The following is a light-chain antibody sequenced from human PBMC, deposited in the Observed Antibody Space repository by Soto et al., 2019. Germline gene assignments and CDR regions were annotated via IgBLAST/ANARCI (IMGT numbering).Light chain of an antibody. V-gene: IGLV2-14*01. CDR3: RSYTLISAYV. CDR1: SSEVGGYDY. Sequence: QSALTQPASVSGSPGQSITISCTGTSSEVGGYDYVSWYQQHPGKAPKIMIYDVSNRPSGVSNRFSGSKSGNTASLTISGLQAEDEADYYCRSYTLISAYVFGTGTRSPS. J-gene: IGLJ1*01. CDR2: DVS.